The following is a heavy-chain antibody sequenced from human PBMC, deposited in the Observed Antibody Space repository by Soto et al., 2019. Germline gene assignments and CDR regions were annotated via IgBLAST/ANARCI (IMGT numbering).Heavy chain of an antibody. Sequence: QVQLVQSGAEVKKPGASVKVSCKASGYTFTSYDINWVRQATGQGLEWMGWMNPNSGNTGYAQKFQGRVTMTRNTSISTVYMELSSLRSEDTAVYYCARGELGILPTNYYYGMDVWGQGTTVTVSS. CDR2: MNPNSGNT. CDR3: ARGELGILPTNYYYGMDV. CDR1: GYTFTSYD. V-gene: IGHV1-8*01. J-gene: IGHJ6*02. D-gene: IGHD7-27*01.